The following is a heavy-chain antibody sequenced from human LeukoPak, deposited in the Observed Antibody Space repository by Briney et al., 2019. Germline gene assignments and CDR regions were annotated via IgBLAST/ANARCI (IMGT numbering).Heavy chain of an antibody. CDR1: GFTFSSYS. CDR3: ASSWSYCSGGSCYRD. Sequence: GGSLRLSCAASGFTFSSYSMNWVRQAPGKGLEWVSSISSSSSYIYYADSVKGRFTISRDNAKNSLYLQMNSLRAEDTAVYYCASSWSYCSGGSCYRDWGQGTLVTVSS. V-gene: IGHV3-21*01. J-gene: IGHJ4*02. D-gene: IGHD2-15*01. CDR2: ISSSSSYI.